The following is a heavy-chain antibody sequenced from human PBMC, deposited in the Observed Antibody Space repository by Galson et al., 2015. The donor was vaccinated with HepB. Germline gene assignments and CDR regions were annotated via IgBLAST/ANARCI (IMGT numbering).Heavy chain of an antibody. CDR3: ARATTRNNYDSSGYFPDFDY. CDR1: GYTFKSYA. Sequence: SVKVSCKASGYTFKSYAMHWVRQAPGQGLEWTAWINTNTGNPMYAQGLTGRFVLSLDTSVSTAYLQISSLRAADTALYYCARATTRNNYDSSGYFPDFDYWGQGALVTVSS. CDR2: INTNTGNP. D-gene: IGHD3-22*01. V-gene: IGHV7-4-1*02. J-gene: IGHJ4*02.